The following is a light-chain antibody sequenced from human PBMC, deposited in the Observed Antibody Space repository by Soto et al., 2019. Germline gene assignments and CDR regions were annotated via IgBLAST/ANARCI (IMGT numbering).Light chain of an antibody. Sequence: DIVMTQSPLTLPVTPGEPASISCRSSQSLLHSNGYNYLDWYLQKPGQSPQLLIYLGSNRASGVPDRFSGSGSGTDFTLKISRVEAEDVGVYYCMQALHTPLTFGGGTRWIS. V-gene: IGKV2-28*01. CDR2: LGS. J-gene: IGKJ4*01. CDR1: QSLLHSNGYNY. CDR3: MQALHTPLT.